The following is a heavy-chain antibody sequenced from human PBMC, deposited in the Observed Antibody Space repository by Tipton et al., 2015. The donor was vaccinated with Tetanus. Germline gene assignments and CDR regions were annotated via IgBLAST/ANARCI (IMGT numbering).Heavy chain of an antibody. CDR1: GFIVSSHY. J-gene: IGHJ4*02. CDR2: MYSGGDT. D-gene: IGHD6-19*01. V-gene: IGHV3-53*01. CDR3: VRDGGSSGWLAY. Sequence: VQLVQSGGGLIQPGGSLRLSCVASGFIVSSHYMSWVRQAPGKGLEWVSVMYSGGDTYYVDSVKGRFSISRDNAKNTLYLQMNSRRVEDTAVYYCVRDGGSSGWLAYWGQGTLVTVSS.